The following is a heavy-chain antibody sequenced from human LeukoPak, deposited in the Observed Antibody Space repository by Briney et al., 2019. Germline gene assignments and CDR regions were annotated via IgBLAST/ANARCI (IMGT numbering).Heavy chain of an antibody. Sequence: PGGSLRLSCAASGFTFGSYWMHWVSQAPGKGLEWVSRMNSDGSSISYADSVKGRFTISRDNAKNTLHLQMNSLRAEDTAVYYCAKVGYYDSSGYYAYLQHWGQGTLVTVSS. D-gene: IGHD3-22*01. V-gene: IGHV3-74*01. CDR3: AKVGYYDSSGYYAYLQH. CDR2: MNSDGSSI. J-gene: IGHJ1*01. CDR1: GFTFGSYW.